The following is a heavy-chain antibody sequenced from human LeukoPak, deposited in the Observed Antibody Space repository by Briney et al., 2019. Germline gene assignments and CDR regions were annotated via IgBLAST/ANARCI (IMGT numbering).Heavy chain of an antibody. CDR3: ARSPTGGYYYMDV. J-gene: IGHJ6*03. D-gene: IGHD1-26*01. V-gene: IGHV1-2*02. Sequence: ASVKVPCKASGYTFTGYYMHWVRQAPGQGLEWMGWINPNSGGTNYAQKFQGRVTMTRDTSISTAYMELSRLRSDDTAVYYCARSPTGGYYYMDVWGKGTTVTVSS. CDR2: INPNSGGT. CDR1: GYTFTGYY.